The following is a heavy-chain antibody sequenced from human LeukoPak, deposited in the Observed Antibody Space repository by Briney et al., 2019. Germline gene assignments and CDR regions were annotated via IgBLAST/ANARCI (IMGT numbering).Heavy chain of an antibody. D-gene: IGHD6-13*01. J-gene: IGHJ4*02. Sequence: GGSLRLSCAASGFTFSSYAMHWVRQAPGKGLEWVAVISYDGSNKYYADSVKGRFTISRDNSKNTLYLQMNSLRAEDTAVYYCARQDGIAAAPRLAEDYFDYWGQGTLVTVSS. CDR1: GFTFSSYA. CDR3: ARQDGIAAAPRLAEDYFDY. V-gene: IGHV3-30-3*01. CDR2: ISYDGSNK.